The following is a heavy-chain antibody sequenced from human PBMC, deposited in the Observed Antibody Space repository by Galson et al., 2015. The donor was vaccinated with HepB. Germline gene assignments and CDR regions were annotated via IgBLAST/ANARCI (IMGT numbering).Heavy chain of an antibody. V-gene: IGHV3-7*03. Sequence: SLRLSCAASGFTFSSYWMSWVRQAPGKGLEWVANMKEDESEEHYADSVKGRFTISRDNAKNSLYLQMNSLRAEDTAVYYCVSGWSLVGYWGQGTLVTVSS. J-gene: IGHJ4*02. D-gene: IGHD6-19*01. CDR1: GFTFSSYW. CDR2: MKEDESEE. CDR3: VSGWSLVGY.